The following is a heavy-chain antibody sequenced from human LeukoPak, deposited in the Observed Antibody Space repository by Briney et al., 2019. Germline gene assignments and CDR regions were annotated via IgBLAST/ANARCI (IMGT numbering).Heavy chain of an antibody. J-gene: IGHJ4*02. D-gene: IGHD5-18*01. CDR3: ARDRYSYAFFDY. Sequence: ASVKVSCKASGYTFTSYYMHWVRQAPGQGLEWMGIINPSGGSTSYAQKFQGRVTMTTDTSTSTAYMELRSLRSEDTAVYYCARDRYSYAFFDYWGQGTLVTVSS. CDR1: GYTFTSYY. CDR2: INPSGGST. V-gene: IGHV1-46*01.